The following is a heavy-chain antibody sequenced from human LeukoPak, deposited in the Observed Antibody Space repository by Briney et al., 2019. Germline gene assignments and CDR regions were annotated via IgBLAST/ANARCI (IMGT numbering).Heavy chain of an antibody. Sequence: SETLSLTCTVSGGSISSSSYYWGWIRQPPGKGLEWIGSIYYSGSTYYNPSLKSRVTISVDTSKNQFSLKLSSVTAADTAVYYCARDPPLGIAAAGGFDYWGQGTLVTVSS. CDR3: ARDPPLGIAAAGGFDY. D-gene: IGHD6-13*01. J-gene: IGHJ4*02. CDR1: GGSISSSSYY. CDR2: IYYSGST. V-gene: IGHV4-39*07.